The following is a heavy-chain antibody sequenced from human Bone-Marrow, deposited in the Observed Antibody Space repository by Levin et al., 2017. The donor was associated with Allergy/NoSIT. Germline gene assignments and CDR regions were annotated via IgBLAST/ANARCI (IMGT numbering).Heavy chain of an antibody. CDR2: VYRGGTT. CDR1: GLMVSDNY. J-gene: IGHJ6*03. Sequence: PGGSLRLSCAASGLMVSDNYMTWVRQAPGKGLEWVALVYRGGTTYYADVVKGRFTISRDNSKNTVGLQMKDLRPEDTAVYYCARTIYDVLTTYMDVWGKGTTVTVSS. CDR3: ARTIYDVLTTYMDV. V-gene: IGHV3-66*02. D-gene: IGHD3-9*01.